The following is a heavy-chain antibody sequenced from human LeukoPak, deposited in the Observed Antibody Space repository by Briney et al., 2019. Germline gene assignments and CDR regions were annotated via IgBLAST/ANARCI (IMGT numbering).Heavy chain of an antibody. J-gene: IGHJ4*02. CDR3: ARDDGGSYPTVCDC. V-gene: IGHV3-11*04. CDR1: GFTFSDYY. D-gene: IGHD1-26*01. Sequence: GGSLRLSCAAPGFTFSDYYMSWIRQAPGKGLEWVSYISSSGSTIYYADSVKGRFTISRDNAKNSLYLQMNSLRAEDTAVYYCARDDGGSYPTVCDCWGQGTLVTVSS. CDR2: ISSSGSTI.